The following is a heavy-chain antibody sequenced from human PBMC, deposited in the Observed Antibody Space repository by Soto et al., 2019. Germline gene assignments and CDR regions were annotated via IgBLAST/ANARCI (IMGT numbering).Heavy chain of an antibody. J-gene: IGHJ4*02. Sequence: QVQLEESGGGLVKPGGSLRLSCAASGFTFSAVYMSWIRQAPNKGLEYISYISSSGTSANYADSVKGRFTISRDNAKNSRYLQMNSLRAEDAAVYYGARDRGAVTGHYCDYGGQGALGTVSS. D-gene: IGHD6-19*01. CDR1: GFTFSAVY. CDR3: ARDRGAVTGHYCDY. V-gene: IGHV3-11*05. CDR2: ISSSGTSA.